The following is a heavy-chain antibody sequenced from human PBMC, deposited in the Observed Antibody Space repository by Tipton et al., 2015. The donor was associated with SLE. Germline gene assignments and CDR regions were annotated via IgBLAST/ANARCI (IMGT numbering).Heavy chain of an antibody. Sequence: TLSLTCTVSGGSISSYYWSWIRQPPGKGLEWIGYIYYSGSTNYNPSLKSRVTISVDTSRNQFSLKLSSVTAADTAVYYCARGAHSNYPDYWGQGTLVTVSS. V-gene: IGHV4-59*01. D-gene: IGHD4-11*01. CDR1: GGSISSYY. CDR3: ARGAHSNYPDY. J-gene: IGHJ4*02. CDR2: IYYSGST.